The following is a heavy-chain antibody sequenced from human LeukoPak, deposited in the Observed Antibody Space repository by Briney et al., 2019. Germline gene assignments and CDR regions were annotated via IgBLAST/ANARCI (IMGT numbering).Heavy chain of an antibody. CDR3: ARALKGYFDWYNWFDP. CDR1: GFTFSSYS. Sequence: GGSLRLSCAASGFTFSSYSMNWVRQAPGKGLEWVSSISSSSSYIYYADSVKGRFTISRDNAKNSLYLQMNSLRAEDTAVYYCARALKGYFDWYNWFDPWGQGTLVTVSS. CDR2: ISSSSSYI. V-gene: IGHV3-21*01. D-gene: IGHD3-9*01. J-gene: IGHJ5*02.